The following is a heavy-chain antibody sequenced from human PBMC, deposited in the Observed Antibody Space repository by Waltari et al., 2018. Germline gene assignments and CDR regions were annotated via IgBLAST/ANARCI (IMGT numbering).Heavy chain of an antibody. V-gene: IGHV4-34*01. CDR2: ITHSGST. CDR3: ARRRAWELLRSYYFDY. CDR1: GGSFSGYY. Sequence: QVQLQQWGAGLLKPSETLSLTCAVYGGSFSGYYWRWIRRPPGKGLEWSGEITHSGSTNYTPSLRSRVTVSVDTAKNQFSLKLSSVTAADTAVYYCARRRAWELLRSYYFDYWGQGTLVTVSS. J-gene: IGHJ4*02. D-gene: IGHD1-26*01.